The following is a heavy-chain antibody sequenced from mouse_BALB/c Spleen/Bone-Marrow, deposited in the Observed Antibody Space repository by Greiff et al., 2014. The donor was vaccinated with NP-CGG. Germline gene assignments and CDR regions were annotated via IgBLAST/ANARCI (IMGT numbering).Heavy chain of an antibody. J-gene: IGHJ3*01. CDR2: IDTSDSYT. CDR1: GYTFTDYW. D-gene: IGHD4-1*01. Sequence: VQLQQSGAELVMLGASVKMSCKASGYTFTDYWMHWVKQRPGQGLEWIGAIDTSDSYTSYNQKFKGKATLTVDESSSTAHMQLSSLTSEDSAVYYCARGDWDDAYWGQGTLVTVSA. CDR3: ARGDWDDAY. V-gene: IGHV1-69*01.